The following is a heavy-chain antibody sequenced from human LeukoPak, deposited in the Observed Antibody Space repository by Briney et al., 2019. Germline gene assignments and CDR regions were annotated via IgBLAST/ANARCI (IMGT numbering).Heavy chain of an antibody. Sequence: SETLSLTCTVSGGSISSYYWSWIRQPPGKGLEWIGYIYYSGSTNYNPSLKSRVTISVDTSKNQFSLKLSSVTAADTAVYYCESGGDYAGFDPWGQGTLVTVSS. V-gene: IGHV4-59*01. J-gene: IGHJ5*02. CDR3: ESGGDYAGFDP. D-gene: IGHD4-17*01. CDR1: GGSISSYY. CDR2: IYYSGST.